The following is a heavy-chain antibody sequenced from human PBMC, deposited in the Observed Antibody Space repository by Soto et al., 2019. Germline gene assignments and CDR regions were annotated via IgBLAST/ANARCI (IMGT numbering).Heavy chain of an antibody. J-gene: IGHJ6*02. CDR3: ARVCSGDSCYFHFYYGMNV. V-gene: IGHV4-59*01. Sequence: PSETLSLTCTVSGASISTYYWSWIRQPPGKGLEWIGYMSYSGSTNYNPSLRRRVTTSVDTSKNQISLKLSSVTAADTAVYYCARVCSGDSCYFHFYYGMNVWGQGTTVTASS. CDR2: MSYSGST. D-gene: IGHD2-15*01. CDR1: GASISTYY.